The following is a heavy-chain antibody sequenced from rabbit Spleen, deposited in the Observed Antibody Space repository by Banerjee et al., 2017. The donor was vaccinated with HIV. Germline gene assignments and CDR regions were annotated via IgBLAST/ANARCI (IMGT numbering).Heavy chain of an antibody. CDR3: ARDSSSSFSSYGMDL. D-gene: IGHD1-1*01. V-gene: IGHV1S40*01. Sequence: QSLEESGGDLVKPGASLTLTCTASGVSFSSSSYMCWVRQAPGKGLEWIACISTSSGSTYYASWAKGRFTISKTSSTTVTLQMTSLTAADTATYFCARDSSSSFSSYGMDLWGPGTWSPS. CDR1: GVSFSSSSY. CDR2: ISTSSGST. J-gene: IGHJ6*01.